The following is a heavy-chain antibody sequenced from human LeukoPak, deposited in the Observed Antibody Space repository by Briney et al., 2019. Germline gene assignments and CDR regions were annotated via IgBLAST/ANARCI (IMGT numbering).Heavy chain of an antibody. J-gene: IGHJ6*03. CDR2: IYYSGST. Sequence: SETLSLTCTVSGGSISSYYWSWIRQPPGKGLEWIGSIYYSGSTYYNPSLKSRVTISVDTSKNQFSLKLSSVTAADTAVYFCARSTVTHYYFYYMDVWGKGTTVTISS. CDR3: ARSTVTHYYFYYMDV. D-gene: IGHD4-17*01. CDR1: GGSISSYY. V-gene: IGHV4-59*05.